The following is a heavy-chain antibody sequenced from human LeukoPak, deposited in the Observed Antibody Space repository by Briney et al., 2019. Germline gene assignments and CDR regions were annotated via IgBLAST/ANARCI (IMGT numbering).Heavy chain of an antibody. CDR3: ARGPYSYDSSGAFDI. D-gene: IGHD3-22*01. J-gene: IGHJ3*02. CDR1: GGSISSSSYY. Sequence: SETLSLTCTVSGGSISSSSYYWGWIRQPPGKGLEWIGRIYTSGSTNYNPSLKSRVTISVDTSKNQFSLKLSSVTAADTAVYFCARGPYSYDSSGAFDIWGQGTMVTVSS. CDR2: IYTSGST. V-gene: IGHV4-39*07.